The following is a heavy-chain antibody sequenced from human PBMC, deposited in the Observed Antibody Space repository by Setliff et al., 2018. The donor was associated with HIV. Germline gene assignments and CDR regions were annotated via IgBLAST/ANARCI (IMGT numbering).Heavy chain of an antibody. CDR2: IIPILGIA. V-gene: IGHV1-69*10. Sequence: ASVKVSCKASGGTFSSYAISWVRQAPGQGLEWMGGIIPILGIANYAQKFQGRVTITADKSTSTAYMELTSLRSDDTAVYYCARGRARELFDWCYWGQGTLVTVSS. D-gene: IGHD3-10*01. CDR3: ARGRARELFDWCY. CDR1: GGTFSSYA. J-gene: IGHJ4*02.